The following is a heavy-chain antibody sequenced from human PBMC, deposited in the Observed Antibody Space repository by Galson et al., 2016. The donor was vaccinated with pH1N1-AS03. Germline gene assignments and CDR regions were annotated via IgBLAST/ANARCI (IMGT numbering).Heavy chain of an antibody. CDR2: ITPIFGTT. Sequence: SVKVSCKASGGTFSNYAFNWVRLAPGQGLEWMGGITPIFGTTKYAQKFQGRVKITADKSTTTADMELRRLRSGDTGLYYSARSGLEKYRSTSFKAYHYYYGMDVWGQGTTVIVSS. CDR1: GGTFSNYA. J-gene: IGHJ6*02. D-gene: IGHD6-13*01. CDR3: ARSGLEKYRSTSFKAYHYYYGMDV. V-gene: IGHV1-69*06.